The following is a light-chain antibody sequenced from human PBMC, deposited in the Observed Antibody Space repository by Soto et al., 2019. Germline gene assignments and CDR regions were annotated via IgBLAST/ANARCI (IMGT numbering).Light chain of an antibody. CDR3: QLYGISPQ. V-gene: IGKV3-20*01. CDR1: QSVSSSY. J-gene: IGKJ5*01. CDR2: GAS. Sequence: EILMTQSPATLSVSPGERATLSCMASQSVSSSYLAWYQQKPGQAPRLLIYGASSRATGIPDRFSGSGSGTDFTLTINRLEPEDFAVYYCQLYGISPQFGQGTRLEIK.